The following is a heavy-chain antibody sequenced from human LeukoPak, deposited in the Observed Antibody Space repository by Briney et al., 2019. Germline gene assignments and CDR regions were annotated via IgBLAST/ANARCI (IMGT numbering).Heavy chain of an antibody. J-gene: IGHJ5*02. CDR2: IYYNGST. CDR1: GGSVSNSGYY. CDR3: ARDRHITIFGVVPHRWFDP. V-gene: IGHV4-31*03. Sequence: SQTLSLTCTVSGGSVSNSGYYWSWIRQHPGRGLEWIGNIYYNGSTYYNPSLKSRLSISVDTSKNQFSLKLSSVTAADTAVYYCARDRHITIFGVVPHRWFDPWGQGTLVTVSS. D-gene: IGHD3-3*01.